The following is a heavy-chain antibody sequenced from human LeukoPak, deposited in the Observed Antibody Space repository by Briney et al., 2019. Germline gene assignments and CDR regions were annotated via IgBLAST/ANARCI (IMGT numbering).Heavy chain of an antibody. D-gene: IGHD2-2*01. CDR3: AREPARVPDYYFDY. V-gene: IGHV4-61*02. CDR1: GGSISSGSYY. J-gene: IGHJ4*02. Sequence: PSETLSLTCTVSGGSISSGSYYWSWIRQPAGKGLEWIGRIYTSGSTNYNPSLKSRVTISVDTSKNQFSLKLSSVTAADTAVYYCAREPARVPDYYFDYWGQGTLVTVSS. CDR2: IYTSGST.